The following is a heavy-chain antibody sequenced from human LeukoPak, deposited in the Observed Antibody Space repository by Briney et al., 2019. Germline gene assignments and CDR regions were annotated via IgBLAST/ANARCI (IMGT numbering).Heavy chain of an antibody. J-gene: IGHJ4*02. CDR2: IYSGGST. D-gene: IGHD1-26*01. Sequence: GGSLRLSCAASGFTVSSNYMSWVRQAPGKGLEWVSVIYSGGSTYYADSVKGRFTISRDNSKNTLYLQMNSLRAEDTAVYYCAKGELLTKPFDYWGQGTLVTVSS. CDR1: GFTVSSNY. CDR3: AKGELLTKPFDY. V-gene: IGHV3-53*01.